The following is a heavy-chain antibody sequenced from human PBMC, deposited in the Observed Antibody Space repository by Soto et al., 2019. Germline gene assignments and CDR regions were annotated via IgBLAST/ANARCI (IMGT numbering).Heavy chain of an antibody. CDR3: ARDREMATIMCYYYGMDV. J-gene: IGHJ6*02. Sequence: PGGSLRLSCAASGFTFSSYSMNWVRQAPGKGLEWVSSISSSSSYIYYADSVKGRFTISRDNAKNSLYLQMNSLRAEDTAVYYCARDREMATIMCYYYGMDVWGQGTTVTVSS. D-gene: IGHD5-12*01. CDR1: GFTFSSYS. V-gene: IGHV3-21*01. CDR2: ISSSSSYI.